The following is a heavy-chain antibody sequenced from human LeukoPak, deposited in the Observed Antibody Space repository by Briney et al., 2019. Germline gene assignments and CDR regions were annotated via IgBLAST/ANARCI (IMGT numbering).Heavy chain of an antibody. J-gene: IGHJ5*02. V-gene: IGHV3-30*02. CDR3: ASGITGT. Sequence: GGSLRLSCAASGFTFSSYAMHWVRQAPGKGLGWVAFIRYDGNNKYYADSVKGRFTISRDNSKNTLYLQMNSLRAEDTAVYYCASGITGTWGQGTLVTVSS. CDR2: IRYDGNNK. CDR1: GFTFSSYA. D-gene: IGHD1-20*01.